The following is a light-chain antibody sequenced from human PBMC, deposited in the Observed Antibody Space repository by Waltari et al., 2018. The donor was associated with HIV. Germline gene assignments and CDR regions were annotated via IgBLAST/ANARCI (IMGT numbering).Light chain of an antibody. V-gene: IGKV3-20*01. CDR3: QQYENWPYT. J-gene: IGKJ2*01. CDR1: QSVSSSY. Sequence: EIVLTQSPGTLSLSPGERATLSCRASQSVSSSYLAWYQQKPGQAPRLLIYGASSRATGVSARFSGSGSGTEFTLTVSSLESEDFAVYYCQQYENWPYTFGQGTKLEIK. CDR2: GAS.